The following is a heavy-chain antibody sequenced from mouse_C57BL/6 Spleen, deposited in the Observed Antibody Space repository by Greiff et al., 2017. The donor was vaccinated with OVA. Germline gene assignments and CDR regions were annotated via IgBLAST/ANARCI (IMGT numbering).Heavy chain of an antibody. V-gene: IGHV14-2*01. J-gene: IGHJ1*03. CDR2: IDPEDGDT. Sequence: EVQLQQSGAELVKPGASVKLSCTASGFNIKDYYMHWVKQRTEQGLEWIGRIDPEDGDTKYAPKFQGKATITADTSSNTAYLQLSSLTSEDTAVYYCASSGDFGPGYWYFDVWGTGTTVTVSS. D-gene: IGHD3-2*02. CDR3: ASSGDFGPGYWYFDV. CDR1: GFNIKDYY.